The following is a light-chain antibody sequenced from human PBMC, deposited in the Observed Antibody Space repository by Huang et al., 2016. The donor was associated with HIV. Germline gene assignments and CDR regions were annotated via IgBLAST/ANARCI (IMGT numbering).Light chain of an antibody. CDR1: QSLLHSDGKTY. CDR3: MQTTKPAT. CDR2: EVS. V-gene: IGKV2D-29*02. Sequence: IVMTQTPLSLSVTPGQPASISCKSSQSLLHSDGKTYLFWFLQRPGQSPLLLISEVSNRFSGVPDRFSGAGSGIDFTLKISRVEAEDVGVYYCMQTTKPATFGQGTKVEIK. J-gene: IGKJ1*01.